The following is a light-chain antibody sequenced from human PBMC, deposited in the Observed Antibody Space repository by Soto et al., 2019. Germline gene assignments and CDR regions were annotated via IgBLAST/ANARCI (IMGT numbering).Light chain of an antibody. CDR2: KAS. J-gene: IGKJ1*01. CDR3: QQYDKYAWT. V-gene: IGKV1-5*03. CDR1: QSISSR. Sequence: DIQMSQSPSTLSASVGDRVTITCRASQSISSRLAWYQQKPGKAPKLLIYKASTLESGVPSRFSGSGSGTEFTLTISSLQPDDFATYYCQQYDKYAWTFGQGTKV.